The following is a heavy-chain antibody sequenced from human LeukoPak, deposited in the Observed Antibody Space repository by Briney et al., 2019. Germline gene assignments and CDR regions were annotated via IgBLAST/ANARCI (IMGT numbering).Heavy chain of an antibody. CDR3: AKDRSSGSYLWWFDP. V-gene: IGHV3-23*01. Sequence: GGTLRLFCAASGFTFSSYGMSWVRQAPGKGLEWVSANSGSGGSTYYADSVKGRFTISRDNSKNTLYLQMNSLRAEDTAVYYCAKDRSSGSYLWWFDPWGQGTLVTVSS. CDR2: NSGSGGST. J-gene: IGHJ5*02. D-gene: IGHD1-26*01. CDR1: GFTFSSYG.